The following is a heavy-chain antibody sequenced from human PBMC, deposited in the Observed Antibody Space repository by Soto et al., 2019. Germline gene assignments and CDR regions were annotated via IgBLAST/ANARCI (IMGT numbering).Heavy chain of an antibody. J-gene: IGHJ6*02. V-gene: IGHV1-69*13. Sequence: GASVKVSCKASGGTFSSYAISWARQAPGQGLEWMGGIIPIFGTANYAQKFQGRVTITADESTSTAYMELSSLRSEDTAVYYCARDRTAVAARGYYYYYGMDVWGQGTTVTVSS. CDR2: IIPIFGTA. D-gene: IGHD6-19*01. CDR1: GGTFSSYA. CDR3: ARDRTAVAARGYYYYYGMDV.